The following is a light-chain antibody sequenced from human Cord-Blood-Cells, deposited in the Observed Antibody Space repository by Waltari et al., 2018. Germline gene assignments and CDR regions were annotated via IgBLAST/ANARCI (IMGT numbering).Light chain of an antibody. V-gene: IGKV3-11*01. J-gene: IGKJ5*01. CDR1: QSVSSY. CDR2: DAS. CDR3: QQRSNWPPIT. Sequence: EIVLTQSPATLSLSPGERATLSCRASQSVSSYLAWYQQKPGQAPRLLIYDASTRATGIPARFSGSGSGTDFTLTRSSLEPEDFAVYYCQQRSNWPPITFGQGTRLEIK.